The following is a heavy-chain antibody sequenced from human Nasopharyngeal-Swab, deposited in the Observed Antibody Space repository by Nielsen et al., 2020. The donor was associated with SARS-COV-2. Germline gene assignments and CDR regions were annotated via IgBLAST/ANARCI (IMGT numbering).Heavy chain of an antibody. CDR3: ASGYDGTY. CDR2: FDPEDGET. J-gene: IGHJ4*02. Sequence: ASVKVSCKVSGYTLTELSMHWVRQAPGKGLEWMGGFDPEDGETIYTQKFQGRVTITADESTSTAYMELSSLRSEDTAVYYCASGYDGTYWGQGTLVTVSS. D-gene: IGHD5-12*01. CDR1: GYTLTELS. V-gene: IGHV1-24*01.